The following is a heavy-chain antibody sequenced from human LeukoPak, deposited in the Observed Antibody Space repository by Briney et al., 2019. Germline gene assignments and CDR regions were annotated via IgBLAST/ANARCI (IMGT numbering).Heavy chain of an antibody. D-gene: IGHD3-22*01. CDR3: ARGDRRAYYNWFDP. CDR2: MNPNSGNT. V-gene: IGHV1-8*03. CDR1: GYTFTSYD. J-gene: IGHJ5*02. Sequence: GASVKVSCKAPGYTFTSYDINWVRQAPGQGLEWMGWMNPNSGNTGYAQKFQGRVTITRNTSISTAYMELSSLRSEDTAVYYCARGDRRAYYNWFDPWGQGTLVTVSS.